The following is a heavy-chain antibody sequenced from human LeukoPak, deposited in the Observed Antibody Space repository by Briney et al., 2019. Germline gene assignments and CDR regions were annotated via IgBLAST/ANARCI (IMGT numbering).Heavy chain of an antibody. CDR3: ARGLYSSPRAGFDY. D-gene: IGHD6-13*01. CDR1: GYTFTSYG. J-gene: IGHJ4*02. V-gene: IGHV1-46*01. Sequence: ASVKVSCKASGYTFTSYGISWVRQAPGQGLEWMGIINPSGGSTSYAQKFQGRVTMTRDKSTSTVYMELTSLRSEDTAVYYCARGLYSSPRAGFDYWGQGTLVTVSS. CDR2: INPSGGST.